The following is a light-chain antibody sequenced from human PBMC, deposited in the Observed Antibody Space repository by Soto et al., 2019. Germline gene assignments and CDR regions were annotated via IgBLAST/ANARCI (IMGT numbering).Light chain of an antibody. J-gene: IGKJ1*01. V-gene: IGKV3-15*01. CDR1: QSVSNN. Sequence: EVVLTQSPVTLSLSPGERATLSCRASQSVSNNLAWYQRKPGQAPRLLIYGASTRATGIAARFSGSGSGTEFTLTINSLRSEDFAVYFCQQYYNWPRTFGQGTKVDIK. CDR2: GAS. CDR3: QQYYNWPRT.